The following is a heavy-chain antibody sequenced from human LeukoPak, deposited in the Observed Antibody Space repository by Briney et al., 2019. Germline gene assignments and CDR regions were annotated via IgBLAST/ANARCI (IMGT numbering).Heavy chain of an antibody. J-gene: IGHJ4*02. Sequence: SETLSLTCVLHGGSIGGYYWSWIRQSPGKGLEWIGEIKHSVNANYNPSLMSRVTISVDTSKTQFSLKMPSVTAADTAVYYCARAINYGSGSYYFDYWGQGALVTVSS. CDR1: GGSIGGYY. CDR2: IKHSVNA. V-gene: IGHV4-34*01. CDR3: ARAINYGSGSYYFDY. D-gene: IGHD3-10*01.